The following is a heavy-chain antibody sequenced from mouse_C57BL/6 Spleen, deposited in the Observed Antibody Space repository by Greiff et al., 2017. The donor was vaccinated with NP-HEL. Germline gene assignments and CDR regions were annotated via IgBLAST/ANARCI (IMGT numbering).Heavy chain of an antibody. V-gene: IGHV5-16*01. CDR1: GFTFSDYY. Sequence: EVMLVESEGGLVQPGSSMKLSCTASGFTFSDYYMAWVRQVPEKGLEWVANINYDGSSTYYLDSLKSRFIISRDNAKNILYLQMSSLKSEDTATYYCARASSSAWFAYWGQGTLVTVSA. CDR2: INYDGSST. D-gene: IGHD1-1*01. J-gene: IGHJ3*01. CDR3: ARASSSAWFAY.